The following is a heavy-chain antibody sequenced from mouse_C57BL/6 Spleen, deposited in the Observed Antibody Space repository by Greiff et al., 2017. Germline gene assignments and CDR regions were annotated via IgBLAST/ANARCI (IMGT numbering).Heavy chain of an antibody. CDR3: GSGDCYPWYFDV. V-gene: IGHV1-54*01. Sequence: VQLQQSGAELVRPGTSVKVSCKASGYAFTNYLMEWVKQRPGQGLEWIGVINPGSGGTNYNEKFKGKATLTADKSSRTAYMQLSSLTSEDSAVYCCGSGDCYPWYFDVWGTGTTVTVSS. J-gene: IGHJ1*03. CDR2: INPGSGGT. CDR1: GYAFTNYL. D-gene: IGHD2-3*01.